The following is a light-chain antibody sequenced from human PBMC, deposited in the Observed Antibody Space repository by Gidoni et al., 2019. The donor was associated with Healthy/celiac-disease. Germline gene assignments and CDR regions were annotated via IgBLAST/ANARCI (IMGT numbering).Light chain of an antibody. J-gene: IGKJ5*01. CDR2: AAS. Sequence: DIQMTQSPSSLSESVGDRVTITCRASQSISSYLNWYQQKPGKAPKRLIYAASILQSGVPSRFSGSGSGTDFTLTISSLQPEDVATYYWQQSYSTPITFGQGTRLEIK. V-gene: IGKV1-39*01. CDR1: QSISSY. CDR3: QQSYSTPIT.